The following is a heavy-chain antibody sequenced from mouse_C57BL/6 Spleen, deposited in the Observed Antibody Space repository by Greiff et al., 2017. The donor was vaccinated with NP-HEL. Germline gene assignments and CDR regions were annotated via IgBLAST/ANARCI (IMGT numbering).Heavy chain of an antibody. CDR1: GFNIKDYY. D-gene: IGHD3-2*02. V-gene: IGHV14-1*01. Sequence: EVKLQQSGAELVRPGASVKLSCTASGFNIKDYYMHWVKQRPEQGLEWIGRIDPEDGDTEYAPKFQGKATMTADTSSNTAYLQLSSLTSEDTAVYYCTTHSSGYWYFDVWGTGTTVTVSS. CDR2: IDPEDGDT. J-gene: IGHJ1*03. CDR3: TTHSSGYWYFDV.